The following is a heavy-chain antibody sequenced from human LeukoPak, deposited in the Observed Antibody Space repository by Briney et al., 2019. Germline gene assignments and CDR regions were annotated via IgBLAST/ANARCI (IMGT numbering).Heavy chain of an antibody. CDR2: INHSGST. CDR3: ARKVTYYDFWSGYFSGNWFDP. D-gene: IGHD3-3*01. J-gene: IGHJ5*02. V-gene: IGHV4-34*01. CDR1: GGSFSGYY. Sequence: SETLSLTCAVYGGSFSGYYWSWLRQPPAKGLEGIGEINHSGSTNYHPSLKSRVTISVDTSKNQFSLKLSSVTAADTAVYYCARKVTYYDFWSGYFSGNWFDPWGQGTLVTVSS.